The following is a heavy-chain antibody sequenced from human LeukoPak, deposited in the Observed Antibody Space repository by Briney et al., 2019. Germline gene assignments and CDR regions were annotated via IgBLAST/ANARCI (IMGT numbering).Heavy chain of an antibody. D-gene: IGHD6-13*01. CDR2: IYYSGST. CDR3: ARLVGSSSWLNNWFDP. CDR1: GDSISGYF. J-gene: IGHJ5*02. Sequence: PSGTLSLTCIVSGDSISGYFWTWIRQPPGKGLEWIGYIYYSGSTNYNPSLKSRVTISVDTSKNQFSLKLSSVTAADTAVYYCARLVGSSSWLNNWFDPWGQGTLVTVSS. V-gene: IGHV4-59*08.